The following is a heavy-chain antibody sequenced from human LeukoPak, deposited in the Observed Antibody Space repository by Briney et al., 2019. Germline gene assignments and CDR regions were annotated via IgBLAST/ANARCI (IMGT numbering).Heavy chain of an antibody. CDR1: GGSFSGYY. D-gene: IGHD6-6*01. Sequence: SETLSLTCAVYGGSFSGYYWSWIRQPPGKGLEWIGEINHSGSTNYNPSLKSRVTISVDTSKNQFSLKLSSVTAADTAVHYCARGEIAARPIRGTYYYYYYMDVWGKGTTVTVSS. CDR3: ARGEIAARPIRGTYYYYYYMDV. CDR2: INHSGST. V-gene: IGHV4-34*01. J-gene: IGHJ6*03.